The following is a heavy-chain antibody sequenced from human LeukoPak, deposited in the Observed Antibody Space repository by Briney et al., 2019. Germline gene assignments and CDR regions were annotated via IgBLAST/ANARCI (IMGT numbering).Heavy chain of an antibody. CDR3: AKDFYGSGSYYNMRWFDP. D-gene: IGHD3-10*01. CDR2: ISGDGGST. V-gene: IGHV3-43*02. J-gene: IGHJ5*02. Sequence: GGSLRLSCAASGFTFDDYAMHWVRQAPGKGLEWVSLISGDGGSTYYADSVKGRFTISRDNSKNSLYLQMNSLRTEDTALYYCAKDFYGSGSYYNMRWFDPWGQGTLVTVSS. CDR1: GFTFDDYA.